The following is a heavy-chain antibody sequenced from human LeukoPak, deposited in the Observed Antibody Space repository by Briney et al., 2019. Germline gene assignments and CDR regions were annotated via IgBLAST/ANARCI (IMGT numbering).Heavy chain of an antibody. CDR1: GGSFSGYY. J-gene: IGHJ5*02. Sequence: SETLSLTCAVYGGSFSGYYWSWIRQPPGKGLEWIGEINHSGSTNYNPSLKSRVTISVDTSKNQFSLKLSSVTAADTAVYYCARVRTPYYYDSSGYYVPWGQGTLVTVSS. CDR2: INHSGST. D-gene: IGHD3-22*01. V-gene: IGHV4-34*01. CDR3: ARVRTPYYYDSSGYYVP.